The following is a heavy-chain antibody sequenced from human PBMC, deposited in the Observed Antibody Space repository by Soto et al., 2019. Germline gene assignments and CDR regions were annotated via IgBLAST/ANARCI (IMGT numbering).Heavy chain of an antibody. CDR2: VIPVFGTA. Sequence: SVKVSCKASGGTFGTSAISWVRQAPGQGLDWMGAVIPVFGTANYAQRFQGRVTITADESTSTAYMELSSLRSEDTAVYYCASERALGSAAIGARPLHYFGQGTPVTFSS. V-gene: IGHV1-69*13. J-gene: IGHJ4*02. CDR1: GGTFGTSA. D-gene: IGHD6-6*01. CDR3: ASERALGSAAIGARPLHY.